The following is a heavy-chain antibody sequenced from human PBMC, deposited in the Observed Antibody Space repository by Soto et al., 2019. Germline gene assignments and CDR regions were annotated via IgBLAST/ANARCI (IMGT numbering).Heavy chain of an antibody. CDR1: GYTFTSYG. Sequence: ASVKVSCKASGYTFTSYGISCVRQAPGQGLEWMGWISAYNGNTNYAQKLQGRVTMTTDTSTSTAYMELRSLGSDDTAVYYCARTKQSRYNWNPDLDYWGQGTLVTVSS. D-gene: IGHD1-1*01. V-gene: IGHV1-18*01. CDR3: ARTKQSRYNWNPDLDY. J-gene: IGHJ4*02. CDR2: ISAYNGNT.